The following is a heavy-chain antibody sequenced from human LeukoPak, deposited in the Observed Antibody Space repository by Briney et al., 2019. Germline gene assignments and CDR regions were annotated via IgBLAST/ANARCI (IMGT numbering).Heavy chain of an antibody. CDR2: ISYSGTT. D-gene: IGHD2-2*01. V-gene: IGHV4-38-2*02. J-gene: IGHJ5*02. CDR1: GYSISNNFY. CDR3: ARYCSSTSCPTNWFDP. Sequence: SETLSLSCTVSGYSISNNFYWAWIRQSPGKGLEWIGSISYSGTTYYNPSLKSRVTISVDTSKNQFSLKLSSVTAADTAVYYCARYCSSTSCPTNWFDPWGQGTLVTVSS.